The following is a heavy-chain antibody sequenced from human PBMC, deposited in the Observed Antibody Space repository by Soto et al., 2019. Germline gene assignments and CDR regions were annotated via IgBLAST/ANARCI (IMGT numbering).Heavy chain of an antibody. CDR1: GGSIRSNNW. CDR3: ARVYSGSYSDY. J-gene: IGHJ4*02. D-gene: IGHD1-26*01. Sequence: QVQLQESGPGLVKPSGTLSLTCAVSGGSIRSNNWWSWVRQPPGKGLEWIGEIFHSGSTYYNPSLKARVTISVDKSKNQFSLKLSSVTAADTAVYYCARVYSGSYSDYWGQGTLVTVSP. CDR2: IFHSGST. V-gene: IGHV4-4*02.